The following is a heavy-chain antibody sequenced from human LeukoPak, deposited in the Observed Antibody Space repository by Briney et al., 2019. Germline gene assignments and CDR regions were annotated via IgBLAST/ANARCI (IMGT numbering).Heavy chain of an antibody. V-gene: IGHV4-38-2*01. CDR1: GYSITSTYW. CDR2: LHHSGST. Sequence: SSETLSLTCAVSGYSITSTYWWGWIRPTPGRGLEWIGILHHSGSTSYSPSLKSRVTISVDTSKNQFSLRLSSVTAADTAVYYCARVGGDDSTGHYSVDYWGQGTLVTVSS. D-gene: IGHD3-22*01. J-gene: IGHJ4*02. CDR3: ARVGGDDSTGHYSVDY.